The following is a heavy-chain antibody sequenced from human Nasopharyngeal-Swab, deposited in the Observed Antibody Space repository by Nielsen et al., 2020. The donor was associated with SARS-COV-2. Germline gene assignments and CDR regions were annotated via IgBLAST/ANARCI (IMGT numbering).Heavy chain of an antibody. CDR3: ARGGVGAVGGALDY. CDR2: MNPNSGNT. V-gene: IGHV1-8*01. J-gene: IGHJ4*02. D-gene: IGHD1-26*01. Sequence: ASVKVSCKASGYNFTTYDFNWVRQATGQGLEWMGWMNPNSGNTGYAQKFQGRVTMTRNTSIRTAHMELSSLRSEDTAVYYCARGGVGAVGGALDYWGQGTQVTVSS. CDR1: GYNFTTYD.